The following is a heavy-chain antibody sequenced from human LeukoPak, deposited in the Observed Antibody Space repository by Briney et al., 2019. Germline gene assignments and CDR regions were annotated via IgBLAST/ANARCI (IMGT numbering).Heavy chain of an antibody. J-gene: IGHJ4*02. CDR3: AKGPVAGTNDY. CDR2: ISGSGGST. CDR1: GFTFSSYA. V-gene: IGHV3-23*01. Sequence: TGGSLRLSYAASGFTFSSYAMSWVRRAPGKGLEWVSAISGSGGSTYYADSVKGRFTISRDNSKNTLYLQMNSLRAEDTAVYYCAKGPVAGTNDYWGQGTLVTVSS. D-gene: IGHD6-19*01.